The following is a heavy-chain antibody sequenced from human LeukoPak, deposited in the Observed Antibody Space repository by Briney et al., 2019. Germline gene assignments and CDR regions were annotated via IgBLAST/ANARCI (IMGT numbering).Heavy chain of an antibody. CDR3: ARTGSGIAVARPPGPVWVRYYYYYMDV. CDR1: GFTFSSYS. Sequence: GGSQRLSCAASGFTFSSYSMNWVRQAPGKGLEWVSYISSSSSTIYYADSVKGRFTISRDNAKNSLYLQMNSLRAEDTAVYYCARTGSGIAVARPPGPVWVRYYYYYMDVWGKGTTVTVSS. J-gene: IGHJ6*03. D-gene: IGHD6-19*01. CDR2: ISSSSSTI. V-gene: IGHV3-48*01.